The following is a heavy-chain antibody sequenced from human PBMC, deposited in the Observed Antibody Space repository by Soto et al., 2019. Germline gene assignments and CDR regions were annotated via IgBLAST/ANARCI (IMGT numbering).Heavy chain of an antibody. Sequence: PVGSLRLSCASSVCTFSSYWMHCVRQAPGKGLVWVSRINSDGSSTSYADSVKGRFTISRDNAKSTLYLQMNSLRAEDTAVYYCASDWLGDSGSHYEVWGQGTLVNVSP. CDR3: ASDWLGDSGSHYEV. V-gene: IGHV3-74*01. CDR2: INSDGSST. D-gene: IGHD3-10*01. J-gene: IGHJ4*02. CDR1: VCTFSSYW.